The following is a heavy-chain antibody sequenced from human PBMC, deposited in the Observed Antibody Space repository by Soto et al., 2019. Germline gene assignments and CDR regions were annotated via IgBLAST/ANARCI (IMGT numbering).Heavy chain of an antibody. CDR3: ARGAAADDYYYYYGMDV. J-gene: IGHJ6*02. Sequence: ASVKVSCKASGYTFTSYAMHWVRQAPGQRLEWMGWINAGNGNTKYSQKFQGRVTITRDTSASTAYMELSSLRSEDTAVYYCARGAAADDYYYYYGMDVWGQGTTVTVSS. CDR2: INAGNGNT. V-gene: IGHV1-3*01. D-gene: IGHD6-13*01. CDR1: GYTFTSYA.